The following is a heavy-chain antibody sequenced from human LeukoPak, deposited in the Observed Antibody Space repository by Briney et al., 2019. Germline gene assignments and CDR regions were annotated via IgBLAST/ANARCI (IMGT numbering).Heavy chain of an antibody. V-gene: IGHV1-69*06. CDR3: ARANMVRGVGSFFDRNWFDP. CDR1: GYTFTGYY. Sequence: SVKVSCKASGYTFTGYYMHWVRQAPGQGLEWMGGIIPIFGTANYAQKFQGRVTITADKSTSTAYMELSSLRSEDTAVYYCARANMVRGVGSFFDRNWFDPWGQGTLVTVSS. CDR2: IIPIFGTA. D-gene: IGHD3-10*01. J-gene: IGHJ5*02.